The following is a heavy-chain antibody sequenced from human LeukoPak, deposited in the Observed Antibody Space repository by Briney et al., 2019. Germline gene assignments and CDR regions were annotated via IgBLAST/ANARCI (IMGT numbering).Heavy chain of an antibody. CDR3: AKEEGYYYDSGGYYVEYFQH. CDR2: ISGSGGNT. CDR1: GFTFSSYA. J-gene: IGHJ1*01. Sequence: PGGSLRLSCVASGFTFSSYALTWVRQAPGKGLEWVSVISGSGGNTYYADSVEGRFTISRDNSKNTLYLQMNSLRAEDTALYYCAKEEGYYYDSGGYYVEYFQHWGQGTLVTVSS. D-gene: IGHD3-22*01. V-gene: IGHV3-23*01.